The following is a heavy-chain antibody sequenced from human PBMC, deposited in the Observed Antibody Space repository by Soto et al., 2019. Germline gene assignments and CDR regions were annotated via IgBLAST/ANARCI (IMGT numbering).Heavy chain of an antibody. D-gene: IGHD3-16*01. CDR3: AKGGDVSGFDY. J-gene: IGHJ4*02. Sequence: ESGGGVVQPGRSLRLSCAASGFTFSAYGLHWVRQAPGKGLEWVAVISYDGSKQHYADCVKGRFTISRDISKSTLYLQMNGLRADDTAVYYCAKGGDVSGFDYWGQGTLVTVSS. CDR1: GFTFSAYG. CDR2: ISYDGSKQ. V-gene: IGHV3-30*18.